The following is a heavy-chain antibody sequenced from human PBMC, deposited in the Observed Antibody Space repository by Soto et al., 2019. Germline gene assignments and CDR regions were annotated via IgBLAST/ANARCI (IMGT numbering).Heavy chain of an antibody. J-gene: IGHJ4*02. CDR3: AKDQGSSWYEIDY. D-gene: IGHD6-13*01. CDR1: GFTFSSYG. CDR2: ISYDGSNK. V-gene: IGHV3-30*18. Sequence: GGSLRLSCAASGFTFSSYGMHWVRQAPGKGLEWVVVISYDGSNKYYADSVKGRFTISRDNSKNTLYLQMNSLRAEGTAVYYCAKDQGSSWYEIDYWGQGTLVTVSS.